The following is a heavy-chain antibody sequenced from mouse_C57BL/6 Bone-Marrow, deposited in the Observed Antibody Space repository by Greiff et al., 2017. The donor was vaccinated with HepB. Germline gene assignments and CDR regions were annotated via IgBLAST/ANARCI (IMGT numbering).Heavy chain of an antibody. D-gene: IGHD1-1*01. CDR2: IDPETGGT. V-gene: IGHV1-15*01. CDR3: TRDYYGSRRDYFDY. CDR1: GYTFTDYE. Sequence: QVQLKESGAELVRPGASVTLSCKASGYTFTDYEMHWVKQTPVHGLEWIGAIDPETGGTAYNQKFKGKAILTADKSSSTAYMELRSLTSEDSAVYYCTRDYYGSRRDYFDYWGQGTTLTVSS. J-gene: IGHJ2*01.